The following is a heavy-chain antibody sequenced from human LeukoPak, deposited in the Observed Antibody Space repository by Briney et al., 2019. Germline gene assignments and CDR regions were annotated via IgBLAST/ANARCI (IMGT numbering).Heavy chain of an antibody. CDR3: AKDQGTAIFGMIIPDWYFDP. Sequence: PGGSLRLSCAASGFTFSSYAMNWVRQAPGKGLEWLSSISGGSNNINYAGSVKGRFTTSRDNSQNTLYLQMNSLRADDTAVYYCAKDQGTAIFGMIIPDWYFDPWGRGTLVTVSS. D-gene: IGHD3-3*01. CDR1: GFTFSSYA. CDR2: ISGGSNNI. J-gene: IGHJ2*01. V-gene: IGHV3-23*01.